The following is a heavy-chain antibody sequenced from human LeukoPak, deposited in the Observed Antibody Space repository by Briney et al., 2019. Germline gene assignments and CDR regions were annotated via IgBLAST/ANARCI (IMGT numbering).Heavy chain of an antibody. D-gene: IGHD3-10*01. J-gene: IGHJ3*02. V-gene: IGHV4-59*01. CDR1: GGSISSYY. Sequence: SETLSLPFSVSGGSISSYYWSWIRQPPGKGLEWIGYIYYSGSTNYNASLKSRVTISVDTSKNQFSLKLSSVTAADTAVYYCARHLILSQGDAFDIWGQGTLVTVSS. CDR2: IYYSGST. CDR3: ARHLILSQGDAFDI.